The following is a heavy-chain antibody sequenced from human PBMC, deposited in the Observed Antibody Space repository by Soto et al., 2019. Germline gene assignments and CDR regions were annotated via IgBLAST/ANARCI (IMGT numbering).Heavy chain of an antibody. CDR2: IDPNDSYT. J-gene: IGHJ6*02. D-gene: IGHD2-2*01. Sequence: GESLKISCEGSGYSFTSYWISWVRQMPGKGLEWMGRIDPNDSYTNYSPSFQGHVTISADKSISTAYLQWSSLKASDTAMYYCASHPQDIVVVPAAMGEYFGMDVWGQGTTVTVSS. CDR3: ASHPQDIVVVPAAMGEYFGMDV. CDR1: GYSFTSYW. V-gene: IGHV5-10-1*01.